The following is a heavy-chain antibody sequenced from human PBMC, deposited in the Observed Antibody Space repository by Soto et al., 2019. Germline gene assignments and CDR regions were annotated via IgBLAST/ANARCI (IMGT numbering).Heavy chain of an antibody. CDR3: ARGILSYYDSTPFDY. J-gene: IGHJ4*02. CDR2: INHSGST. D-gene: IGHD3-22*01. V-gene: IGHV4-34*01. Sequence: ETLSLTCAVYGGSFSGYYWSWIRQPPGKGLEWIGEINHSGSTNYNPSLKGRVTISVDTSKNQFSLKLSSVTAADTAVYYCARGILSYYDSTPFDYWGQGTLVTVSS. CDR1: GGSFSGYY.